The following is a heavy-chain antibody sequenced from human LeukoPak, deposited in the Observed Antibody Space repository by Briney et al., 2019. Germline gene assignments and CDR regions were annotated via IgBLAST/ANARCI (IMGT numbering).Heavy chain of an antibody. CDR1: GGIFSSHA. J-gene: IGHJ6*02. CDR2: IIPRLDIA. D-gene: IGHD1-1*01. V-gene: IGHV1-69*04. CDR3: ARIRTGTTYYYAMDI. Sequence: GASVKVSCKASGGIFSSHAISWVRQAPGQGLEWMGRIIPRLDIAIYAQMFQGRVTITADKATTTAYMELTGLRSEDTAVYYCARIRTGTTYYYAMDIWGQGTTVTVPS.